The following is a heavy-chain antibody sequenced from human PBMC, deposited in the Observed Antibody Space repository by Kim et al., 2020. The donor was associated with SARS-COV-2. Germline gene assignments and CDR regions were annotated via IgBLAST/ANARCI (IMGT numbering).Heavy chain of an antibody. J-gene: IGHJ3*02. D-gene: IGHD3-22*01. CDR3: ANGEITMIVGSAFDI. Sequence: DSVKGRFTISRDNSKNTLYLQMNSLRAEDTAVYYCANGEITMIVGSAFDIWGQGTMVTVSS. V-gene: IGHV3-23*01.